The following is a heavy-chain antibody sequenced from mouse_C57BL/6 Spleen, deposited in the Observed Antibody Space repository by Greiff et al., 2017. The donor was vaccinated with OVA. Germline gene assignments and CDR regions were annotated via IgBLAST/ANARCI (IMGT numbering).Heavy chain of an antibody. CDR1: GYAFTNYL. D-gene: IGHD3-2*02. CDR3: ARESSQARDAMDY. CDR2: INPGSGGT. Sequence: VQLQQSGAELVRPGTSVKVSCKASGYAFTNYLIEWVKQRPGQGLEWIGVINPGSGGTNYNEKFKGKATLTADKSSSTAYMQLSSLTSEDSAVYFCARESSQARDAMDYWGQGTSVTVSS. V-gene: IGHV1-54*01. J-gene: IGHJ4*01.